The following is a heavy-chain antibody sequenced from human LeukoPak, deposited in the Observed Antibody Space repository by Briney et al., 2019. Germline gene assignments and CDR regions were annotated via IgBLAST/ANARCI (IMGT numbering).Heavy chain of an antibody. CDR2: ISWNSGSI. V-gene: IGHV3-9*03. D-gene: IGHD5-24*01. CDR3: AKDREGEMATMYFDY. Sequence: GGSLRLSCAASGFTFDDYAMHWVRQAPGKGLEWVSGISWNSGSIGYADPVKGRFTISRDNAKNSLYLQMNSLRAEDMALYYCAKDREGEMATMYFDYWGQGTLVTVSS. J-gene: IGHJ4*02. CDR1: GFTFDDYA.